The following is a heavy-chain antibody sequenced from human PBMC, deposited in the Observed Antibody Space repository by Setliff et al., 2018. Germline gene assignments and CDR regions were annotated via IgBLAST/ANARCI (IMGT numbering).Heavy chain of an antibody. CDR2: MSGSGGSI. CDR3: AKPTQGQLALGA. D-gene: IGHD1-1*01. CDR1: GFTFTSYV. Sequence: GGSLRLSCVASGFTFTSYVMTWVRQAPGKGLEWVSAMSGSGGSINYADSVKGRFTISRDNSKNTLYLQMDSLRDDDTAVYYCAKPTQGQLALGAWGQGTLVTVSS. J-gene: IGHJ5*02. V-gene: IGHV3-23*01.